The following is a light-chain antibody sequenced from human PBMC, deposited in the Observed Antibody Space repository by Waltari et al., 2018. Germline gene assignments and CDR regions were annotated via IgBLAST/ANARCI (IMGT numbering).Light chain of an antibody. CDR3: SSYTSSNTYG. CDR1: SSDVGGYNY. V-gene: IGLV2-14*03. Sequence: QSALTQPASVSGSSGQSITISCTGTSSDVGGYNYVSWYQQHPGQAPKLLIYDVSNRPSGVSNRFSGSKSGNTASLTISGLQAEDEADYYCSSYTSSNTYGFGTGTKVTVL. J-gene: IGLJ1*01. CDR2: DVS.